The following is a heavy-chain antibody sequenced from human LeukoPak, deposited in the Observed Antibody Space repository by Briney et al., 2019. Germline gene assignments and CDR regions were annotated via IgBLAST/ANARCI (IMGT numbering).Heavy chain of an antibody. CDR3: AKAERRTYCSGGSCYPGDWFDP. D-gene: IGHD2-15*01. CDR1: GGSISSYY. V-gene: IGHV4-4*07. J-gene: IGHJ5*02. CDR2: IYTSGST. Sequence: SETLSLTCTVSGGSISSYYWSWIRQPAGKGLEWIGRIYTSGSTNYHPSLKSRVTMSVDTSKNQFSLKLSSVTAADTAVYYCAKAERRTYCSGGSCYPGDWFDPWGQGTLVTVSS.